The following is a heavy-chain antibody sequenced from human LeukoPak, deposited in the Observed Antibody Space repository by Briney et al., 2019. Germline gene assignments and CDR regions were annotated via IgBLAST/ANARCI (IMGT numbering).Heavy chain of an antibody. CDR2: ISTSSDTI. CDR3: ARYDHGDHEDYFYYMDV. V-gene: IGHV3-48*01. J-gene: IGHJ6*03. CDR1: GFIFRSYS. Sequence: GGSLRLSCAASGFIFRSYSMNWVRQAPGKGLEWVAFISTSSDTISYSDSVKGRFTISRDNAKNSLYLHMSSLRAEDTAVYYCARYDHGDHEDYFYYMDVWGKGTTVTVSS. D-gene: IGHD4-17*01.